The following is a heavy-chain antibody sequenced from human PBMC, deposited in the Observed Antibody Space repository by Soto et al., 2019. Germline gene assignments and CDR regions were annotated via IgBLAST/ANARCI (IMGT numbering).Heavy chain of an antibody. D-gene: IGHD2-2*01. J-gene: IGHJ3*02. CDR2: IYYSGST. V-gene: IGHV4-31*03. Sequence: PSETLSLTCTVSGGSISSGGYYWSWIRQHPGKGLEWIGYIYYSGSTYYNPSLKSRVTISVDTSKNQFSLKLSSVTAADTAVYYCARAPSEVVPAASDAFDIWGQGTMVTVSS. CDR1: GGSISSGGYY. CDR3: ARAPSEVVPAASDAFDI.